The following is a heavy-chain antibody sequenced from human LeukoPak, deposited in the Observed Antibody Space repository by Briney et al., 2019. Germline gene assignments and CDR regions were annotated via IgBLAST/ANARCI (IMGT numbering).Heavy chain of an antibody. CDR2: IYHSGST. D-gene: IGHD3-10*01. V-gene: IGHV4-38-2*01. CDR3: ARTKFGGDDAFDI. Sequence: SETLSLXCAVSGYSISSGYYWGWIRQPPGKGLEWIGSIYHSGSTYYNPSLKSRVTISVDTSKNQFSLKLSSVTAADTAVYYCARTKFGGDDAFDIWGQGTMVTVSS. CDR1: GYSISSGYY. J-gene: IGHJ3*02.